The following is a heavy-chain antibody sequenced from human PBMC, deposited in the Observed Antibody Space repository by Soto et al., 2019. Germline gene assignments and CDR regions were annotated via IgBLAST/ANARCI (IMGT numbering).Heavy chain of an antibody. CDR2: INHNSGGT. CDR1: GYTFTGYY. J-gene: IGHJ4*02. V-gene: IGHV1-2*06. D-gene: IGHD7-27*01. CDR3: ARDGANWGNFHX. Sequence: ASLKVSCNASGYTFTGYYMHWVRQAPGQGLEWMGRINHNSGGTNYAQKFQGRVTMTRDTSISKAYMELSSLRSEDTAVYYCARDGANWGNFHXWGQATLVTVSX.